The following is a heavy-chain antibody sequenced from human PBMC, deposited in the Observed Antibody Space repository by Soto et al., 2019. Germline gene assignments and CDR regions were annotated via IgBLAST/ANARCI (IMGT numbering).Heavy chain of an antibody. CDR2: IYHSGST. J-gene: IGHJ4*02. Sequence: SETLSLTCAVSGGSISSSNWWSWVRQPPGKGLEWIGEIYHSGSTNYNPSLKSRVTISVDKSKNQFSLKLSSVTAADTAVYYCARLSYSSSWYYFDYWGQGTLVTVS. CDR1: GGSISSSNW. V-gene: IGHV4-4*02. D-gene: IGHD6-13*01. CDR3: ARLSYSSSWYYFDY.